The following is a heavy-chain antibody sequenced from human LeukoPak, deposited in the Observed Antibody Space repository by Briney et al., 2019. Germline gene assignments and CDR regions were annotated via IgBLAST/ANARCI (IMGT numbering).Heavy chain of an antibody. V-gene: IGHV4-59*01. CDR2: IYYSGST. Sequence: PSETLSLTCAVYDGSFSGYYWSWIRQPPGKGLEWIGYIYYSGSTNYNPSLKSRVTISVDTSKNQFSLKLSSVTAADTAVYYCASSNREWFDYWGQGTLVTVSS. CDR3: ASSNREWFDY. CDR1: DGSFSGYY. D-gene: IGHD2-8*01. J-gene: IGHJ4*02.